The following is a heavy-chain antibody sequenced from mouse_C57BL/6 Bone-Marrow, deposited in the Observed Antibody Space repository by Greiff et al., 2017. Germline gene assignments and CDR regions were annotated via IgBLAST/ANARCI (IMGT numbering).Heavy chain of an antibody. Sequence: DVKLVESEGGLVQPGSSMKLSCTASGFTFSDYYMAWVRQVPEKGLEWVANINYDGSSTYYLDSLKSRFIIARDNAKNILYLQMSSLKSEDTAAYYCARDEGGLGFAYWGQGTRVTVSA. D-gene: IGHD6-1*01. J-gene: IGHJ3*01. CDR2: INYDGSST. CDR3: ARDEGGLGFAY. CDR1: GFTFSDYY. V-gene: IGHV5-16*01.